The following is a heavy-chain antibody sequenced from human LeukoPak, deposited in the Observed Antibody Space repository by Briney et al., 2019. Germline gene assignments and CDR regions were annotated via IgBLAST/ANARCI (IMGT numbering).Heavy chain of an antibody. D-gene: IGHD4-23*01. Sequence: SETLSLTCTVSVGSINSYYWSWIRQPPGNGLEYIGYISSSGSSNYNPSLRSRVTISVHTSKNQFSLKLSSVTAADTAVYYCARDSGNSPFDYWGQGTLVTVSS. CDR1: VGSINSYY. J-gene: IGHJ4*02. V-gene: IGHV4-4*09. CDR2: ISSSGSS. CDR3: ARDSGNSPFDY.